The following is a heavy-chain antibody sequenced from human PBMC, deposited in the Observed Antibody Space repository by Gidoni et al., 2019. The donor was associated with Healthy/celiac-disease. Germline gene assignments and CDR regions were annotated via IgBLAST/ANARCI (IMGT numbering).Heavy chain of an antibody. CDR3: AKDPLTYAY. CDR1: GFTFSSYA. V-gene: IGHV3-23*01. J-gene: IGHJ4*02. Sequence: EVQLLESGGGVGQPGGSLRRSCAAAGFTFSSYAMSWVRQAPGKGLGWFSAISGSGGSTYYAASVKGRFTISRDNPKNTLYLQMNSLRAEDTAVYYCAKDPLTYAYWGQGTLVTVSS. D-gene: IGHD3-16*01. CDR2: ISGSGGST.